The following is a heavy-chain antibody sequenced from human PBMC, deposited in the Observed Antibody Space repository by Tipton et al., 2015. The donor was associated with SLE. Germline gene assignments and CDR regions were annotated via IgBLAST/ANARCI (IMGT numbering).Heavy chain of an antibody. D-gene: IGHD4-17*01. CDR2: INHSGST. CDR1: GGSFRGYD. Sequence: TLSLTCAVYGGSFRGYDCTWIRQPPGKGLEWIGEINHSGSTNYNPSLKSRVTISVDTSKNQFSLKLSSVTAADTAVYYCARVYGDYVGYWGQGTLVTVSS. V-gene: IGHV4-34*01. J-gene: IGHJ4*02. CDR3: ARVYGDYVGY.